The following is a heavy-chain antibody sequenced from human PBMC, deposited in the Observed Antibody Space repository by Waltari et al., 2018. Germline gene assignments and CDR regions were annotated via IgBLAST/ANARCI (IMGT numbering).Heavy chain of an antibody. CDR2: IDPIGGTT. CDR3: ARSVGSSVFHF. D-gene: IGHD6-19*01. CDR1: GYTFTNYY. Sequence: QVQLVQSGAELKKPGASVKISCKASGYTFTNYYLHWVRQAPGQGLEWMGVIDPIGGTTSYTQKFQGRFTMTRDTSTSTVYMELSSLRSEDTAVYFCARSVGSSVFHFWGQGTLVTVSS. V-gene: IGHV1-46*01. J-gene: IGHJ4*02.